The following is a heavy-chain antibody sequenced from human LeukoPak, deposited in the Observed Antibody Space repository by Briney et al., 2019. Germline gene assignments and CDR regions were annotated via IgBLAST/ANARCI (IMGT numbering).Heavy chain of an antibody. D-gene: IGHD1-1*01. J-gene: IGHJ3*02. CDR1: GFTFSSYS. Sequence: TGGSLRLSCAASGFTFSSYSMNWVRQAPGKGLEWVSYISSSSSVLHYADSVKGRFTISRDNAKKSLYLQMNSLRDEDTAVYYCVRETMYAFDMWGQGTIVTVSS. CDR3: VRETMYAFDM. CDR2: ISSSSSVL. V-gene: IGHV3-48*02.